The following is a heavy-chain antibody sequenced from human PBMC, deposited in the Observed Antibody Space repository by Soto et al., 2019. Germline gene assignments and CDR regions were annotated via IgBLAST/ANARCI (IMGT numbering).Heavy chain of an antibody. V-gene: IGHV3-21*01. Sequence: GIALSSVSVNSFQQAPGKGLEWVSSISSSSSYIYYADSVKGRFTISRDNAKNSLYLQMNSLRAEDTAVYYCARVRTMIEGRGAFDIWGQGTMVTV. J-gene: IGHJ3*02. D-gene: IGHD3-22*01. CDR3: ARVRTMIEGRGAFDI. CDR1: GIALSSVS. CDR2: ISSSSSYI.